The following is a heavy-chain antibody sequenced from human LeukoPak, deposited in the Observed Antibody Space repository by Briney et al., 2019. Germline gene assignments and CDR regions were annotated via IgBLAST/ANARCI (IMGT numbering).Heavy chain of an antibody. V-gene: IGHV3-7*01. Sequence: PGGSLRLSCVASGFTFSIYWMSWVRQAPGKGLEWVANINPDGKEKYYLDSVKGRFTISRDNAKNSLYLQMNSLRAEDTAVYYCARPLYSSGWYELDYWGQGTLVTVSS. CDR1: GFTFSIYW. CDR3: ARPLYSSGWYELDY. CDR2: INPDGKEK. D-gene: IGHD6-19*01. J-gene: IGHJ4*02.